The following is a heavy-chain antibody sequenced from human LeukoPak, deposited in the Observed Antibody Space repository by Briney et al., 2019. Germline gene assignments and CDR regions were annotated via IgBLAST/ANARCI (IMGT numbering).Heavy chain of an antibody. CDR1: GFTVSSNY. D-gene: IGHD6-19*01. J-gene: IGHJ3*02. V-gene: IGHV3-66*01. Sequence: GGSLRLSCVASGFTVSSNYMSWVRQAPGKGLEWVSVIYSGGSTYYADSVKGRFTISRDNSKNTLYLQMNSLRAEDTAVYYCARGKLVAGHAFDIWGQGTMVTVSS. CDR2: IYSGGST. CDR3: ARGKLVAGHAFDI.